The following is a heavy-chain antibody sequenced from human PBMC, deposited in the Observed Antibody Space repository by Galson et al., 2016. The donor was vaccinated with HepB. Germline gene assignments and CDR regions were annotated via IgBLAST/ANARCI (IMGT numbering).Heavy chain of an antibody. J-gene: IGHJ4*02. D-gene: IGHD2-15*01. Sequence: SLRLSCAVSGFTFSAYSMNWVRQAPGKGLEWVSYISSSGSTIYYADSVKGRFTISRDNAKNSLFLQMNSLRVEDTAIYYCTRDSDWWRTNQYFFDYWGQGTLVTVSS. CDR1: GFTFSAYS. CDR3: TRDSDWWRTNQYFFDY. CDR2: ISSSGSTI. V-gene: IGHV3-48*01.